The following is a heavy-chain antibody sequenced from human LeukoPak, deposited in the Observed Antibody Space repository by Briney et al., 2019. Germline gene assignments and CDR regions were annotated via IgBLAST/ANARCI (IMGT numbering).Heavy chain of an antibody. D-gene: IGHD6-19*01. Sequence: PSETLSLTCTVSGGSISSYYWSWIRQPAGKGLEWIGRIYTSGSTNYNLSLKSRVTMSVDTSKNQFSLKLSSVTAADTAVYYCAREPGGVAVAGRPGYFDYWGQGTLVTVSS. V-gene: IGHV4-4*07. CDR1: GGSISSYY. J-gene: IGHJ4*02. CDR2: IYTSGST. CDR3: AREPGGVAVAGRPGYFDY.